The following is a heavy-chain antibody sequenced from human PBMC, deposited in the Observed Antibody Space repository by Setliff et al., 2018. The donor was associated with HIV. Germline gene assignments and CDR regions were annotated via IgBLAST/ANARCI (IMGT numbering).Heavy chain of an antibody. V-gene: IGHV1-18*01. D-gene: IGHD4-17*01. CDR3: AREGLWFDP. J-gene: IGHJ5*02. Sequence: ASVKVSCKASGYTFTNYAMNWVRQAPGQGLEWMGWIGADNGNTNYAQKFQGRVTMTTDTSTSTVYMELRSLISDDTAVYYCAREGLWFDPWGQGTLVTVSS. CDR1: GYTFTNYA. CDR2: IGADNGNT.